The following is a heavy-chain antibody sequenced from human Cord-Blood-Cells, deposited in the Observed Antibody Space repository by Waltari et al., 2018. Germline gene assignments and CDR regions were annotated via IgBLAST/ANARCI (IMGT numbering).Heavy chain of an antibody. V-gene: IGHV1-24*01. J-gene: IGHJ5*02. D-gene: IGHD1-26*01. CDR3: ATGGGNWFDP. CDR1: GYTRPELS. CDR2: FDPEDGET. Sequence: QVQLVPSGAEVKKPGASAKVCCKVAGYTRPELSLHWVRQAPGKGLEGMGGFDPEDGETIYAQKCQGRVTMTEDTSTDTAYMELSSLRSEDTAVYYCATGGGNWFDPWGQGTLVTVSS.